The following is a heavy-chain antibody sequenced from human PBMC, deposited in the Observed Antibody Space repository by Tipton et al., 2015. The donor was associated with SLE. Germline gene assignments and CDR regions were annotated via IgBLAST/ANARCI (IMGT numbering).Heavy chain of an antibody. CDR1: GYSISSDYY. D-gene: IGHD5/OR15-5a*01. Sequence: TLSLTCTVSGYSISSDYYWSWIRQPPGKGLEWIGYIYYSGSTIYNPSLKSRVTISVDTSRSQFSLKLSSVNTADTAVYYCARGGLRRSWFDPWGQGTLVTVSS. J-gene: IGHJ5*02. CDR3: ARGGLRRSWFDP. CDR2: IYYSGST. V-gene: IGHV4-61*01.